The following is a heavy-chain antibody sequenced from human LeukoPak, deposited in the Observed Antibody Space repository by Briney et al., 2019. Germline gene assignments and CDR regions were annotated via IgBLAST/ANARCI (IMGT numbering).Heavy chain of an antibody. CDR2: INPDSGGT. V-gene: IGHV1-2*02. D-gene: IGHD3-22*01. J-gene: IGHJ4*02. CDR1: GYTFSSYC. CDR3: ARDYYDSSGYYFDY. Sequence: GGSLRVSWKASGYTFSSYCMHWVRQAPGQGLEWMGCINPDSGGTNYAQKFKGRVTMTRDTSISTAYMELSRLRSDDTAVYYCARDYYDSSGYYFDYWGQGTLSPSPQ.